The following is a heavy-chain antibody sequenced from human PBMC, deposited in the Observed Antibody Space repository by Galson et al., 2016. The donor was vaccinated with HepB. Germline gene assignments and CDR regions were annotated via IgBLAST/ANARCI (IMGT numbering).Heavy chain of an antibody. CDR3: AKLHTDTIVGDA. CDR1: GFTFSSYG. J-gene: IGHJ6*04. CDR2: ILYDGSDN. D-gene: IGHD3-22*01. V-gene: IGHV3-30*18. Sequence: SLRLSCAASGFTFSSYGMHWVRQAPGKGLEWVAVILYDGSDNKYAESVKGRFTISRDNSKNTLYLQMNSLRVEDTAVYYCAKLHTDTIVGDAWGKGTPVTVSS.